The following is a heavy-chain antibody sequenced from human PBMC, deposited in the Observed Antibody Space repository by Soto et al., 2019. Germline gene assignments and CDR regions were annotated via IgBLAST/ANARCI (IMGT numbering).Heavy chain of an antibody. D-gene: IGHD1-26*01. CDR1: GYTFTSYG. J-gene: IGHJ4*02. CDR3: ARDRGSYALDY. Sequence: QVQLVQSGAEVKKPGASVKVSCKASGYTFTSYGITWVRQAPGQGLEWMGWISANNGNTHYVQKLQGRVTMTPDTSTSTAYMELRSLRSDGTAVYYCARDRGSYALDYWGQGTLVTVSS. V-gene: IGHV1-18*01. CDR2: ISANNGNT.